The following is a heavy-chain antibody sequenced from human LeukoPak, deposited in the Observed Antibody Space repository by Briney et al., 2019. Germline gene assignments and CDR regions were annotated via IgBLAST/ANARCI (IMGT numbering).Heavy chain of an antibody. V-gene: IGHV4-30-2*01. CDR1: GGSISSGGYS. D-gene: IGHD3-16*01. CDR2: IYHSGST. Sequence: SETLSLTCAVSGGSISSGGYSWSWIRQPPGKSLEWIGYIYHSGSTYYNPSLKSRVTISVDRSKNQFSLKLSSVTAADTAVYYCARARVGIGGFDYWGQGTLVTVSS. CDR3: ARARVGIGGFDY. J-gene: IGHJ4*02.